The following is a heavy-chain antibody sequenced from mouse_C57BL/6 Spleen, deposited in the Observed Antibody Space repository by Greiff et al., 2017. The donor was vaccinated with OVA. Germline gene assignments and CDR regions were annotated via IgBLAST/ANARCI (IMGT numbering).Heavy chain of an antibody. V-gene: IGHV1-9*01. J-gene: IGHJ2*01. CDR3: ARGGITTVVATPAY. CDR1: GYTFTGYW. CDR2: IFPGSGST. Sequence: QVQLQQSGAELMKPGASVKLSCKATGYTFTGYWIEWVTQRPGHGLEWIGEIFPGSGSTNYNEKFKGKATFTADPSSSTAYMQLSSLTTEDSAIYYCARGGITTVVATPAYWGQGTTLTVSS. D-gene: IGHD1-1*01.